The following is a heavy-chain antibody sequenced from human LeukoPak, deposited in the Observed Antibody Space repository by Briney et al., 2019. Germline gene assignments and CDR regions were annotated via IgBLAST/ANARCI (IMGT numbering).Heavy chain of an antibody. D-gene: IGHD2-2*01. V-gene: IGHV4-34*01. CDR1: GGSFSGYY. Sequence: SKTLSLTCAVYGGSFSGYYWSWIRQPPGKGLEWIGEINHSGSTNYNPSLKSRVTISVDTSKNQFSLKLSSVTAADTAVYYCARGSGQLPDFYYFDYWGQGTLVTVSS. CDR3: ARGSGQLPDFYYFDY. J-gene: IGHJ4*02. CDR2: INHSGST.